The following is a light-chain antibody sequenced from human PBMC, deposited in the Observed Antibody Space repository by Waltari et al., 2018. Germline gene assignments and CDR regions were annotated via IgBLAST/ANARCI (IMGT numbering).Light chain of an antibody. V-gene: IGLV2-23*02. CDR1: SSDVGSYNL. J-gene: IGLJ1*01. Sequence: QSALTQPASVSGSPGQSITISCTGTSSDVGSYNLVSWYQQHPGKAPKLMIYEFTERPSGVSNRCSGSNSDNTASLTISGRQAEDEADYYGCSHAGSSIYVFGTGTKVTIL. CDR2: EFT. CDR3: CSHAGSSIYV.